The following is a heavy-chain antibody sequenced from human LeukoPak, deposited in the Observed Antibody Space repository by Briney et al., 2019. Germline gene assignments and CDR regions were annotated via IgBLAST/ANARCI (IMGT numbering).Heavy chain of an antibody. CDR1: GFTFSSYS. CDR2: ISSSSTI. V-gene: IGHV3-48*01. Sequence: GGSLRLSCAASGFTFSSYSMNWVRQAPGKGLEWVSYISSSSTIYYADSVKGGFTISRDNAKNSLYLQMNSLRAEDTAVYYCARDAVDYDFWSGSQTYNWFDPWGQGTLVTVSS. D-gene: IGHD3-3*01. CDR3: ARDAVDYDFWSGSQTYNWFDP. J-gene: IGHJ5*02.